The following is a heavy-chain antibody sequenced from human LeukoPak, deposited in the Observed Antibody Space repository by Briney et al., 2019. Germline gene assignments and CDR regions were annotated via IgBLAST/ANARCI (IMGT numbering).Heavy chain of an antibody. Sequence: GGSLRLSCAASGFTFSSYWMSSVRQAPGKGLEWVANIKQDGSEKYYVDSVKGRFTISRDNAKNSLYLQMNSLRAEDTAVYYCASLYYDILTGYDYYGMDVWGKGTTVTVSS. CDR3: ASLYYDILTGYDYYGMDV. D-gene: IGHD3-9*01. CDR2: IKQDGSEK. V-gene: IGHV3-7*03. J-gene: IGHJ6*04. CDR1: GFTFSSYW.